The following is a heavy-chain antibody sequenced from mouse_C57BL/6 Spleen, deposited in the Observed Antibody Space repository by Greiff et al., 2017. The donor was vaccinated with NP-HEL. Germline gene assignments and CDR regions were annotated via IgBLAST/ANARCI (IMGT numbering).Heavy chain of an antibody. CDR3: ARISVDAMDY. Sequence: EVQLQQSGPVLVKPGASVKMSCKASGYTFTDYYMNWVKQSHGKSLEWIGVINPYNGGTSYNQKFKGKATLTVDKSSSTAYMELNSLPSEDSAVYYCARISVDAMDYWGQGTSVTVSS. V-gene: IGHV1-19*01. J-gene: IGHJ4*01. D-gene: IGHD1-1*01. CDR2: INPYNGGT. CDR1: GYTFTDYY.